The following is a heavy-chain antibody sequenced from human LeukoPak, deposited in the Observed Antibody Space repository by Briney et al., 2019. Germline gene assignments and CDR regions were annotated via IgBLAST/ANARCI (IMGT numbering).Heavy chain of an antibody. D-gene: IGHD3-3*01. CDR3: ARATATNYDFWSGPPQYFQH. CDR2: IYYSGST. Sequence: SPSETLSLTCTVSGGSISSYYWSWIRQPPRKGLEWIGYIYYSGSTNYNPSLKSRVTISVDTSKNQFSLKLSSVTAADTAVYYCARATATNYDFWSGPPQYFQHWGQGTLVTVSS. CDR1: GGSISSYY. V-gene: IGHV4-59*01. J-gene: IGHJ1*01.